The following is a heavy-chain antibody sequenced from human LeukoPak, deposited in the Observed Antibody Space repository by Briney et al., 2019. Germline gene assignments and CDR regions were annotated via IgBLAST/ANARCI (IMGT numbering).Heavy chain of an antibody. V-gene: IGHV3-74*01. CDR2: IKTDGSTT. CDR1: GFTFSSSW. Sequence: GGSLRLSCAVSGFTFSSSWMHWVRQAPGKGLVWVSHIKTDGSTTAYADSVKGRFTISRDNAKNTLYLQMNSLRVEDTAVYYCVRSAFHAGSGNYYDYWGQGTLVTVSS. CDR3: VRSAFHAGSGNYYDY. D-gene: IGHD3-22*01. J-gene: IGHJ4*02.